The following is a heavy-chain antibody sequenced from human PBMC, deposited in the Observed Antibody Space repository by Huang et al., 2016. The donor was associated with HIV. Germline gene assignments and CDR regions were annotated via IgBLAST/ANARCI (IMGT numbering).Heavy chain of an antibody. CDR3: ATVYRRFRNHDSGDYYFDY. CDR1: GYTLTELS. CDR2: GDPEDGET. Sequence: QVQLVQSGAEVKKPGASVKVSCQVSGYTLTELSLHWVRQAPGKGLEGRGGGDPEDGETIYAQKFHGRVTMTEDTSTDTAYMELSSLRSEDTAVYYCATVYRRFRNHDSGDYYFDYWDQGTLVTVSS. D-gene: IGHD3-22*01. J-gene: IGHJ4*02. V-gene: IGHV1-24*01.